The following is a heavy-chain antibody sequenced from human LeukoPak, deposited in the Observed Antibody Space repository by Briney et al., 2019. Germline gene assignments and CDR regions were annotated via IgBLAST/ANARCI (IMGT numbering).Heavy chain of an antibody. Sequence: PGGSLRLSCAASGFTFSNAWMSWVRQAPGKGLEWVGRIKSKTDGGTTDYAAPVKGRFTISRDDSKNTPYLQMNSLKTEDTAVYYCTTPGGGPAVAVLLDGMDVWGKGTTVTVSS. J-gene: IGHJ6*04. CDR1: GFTFSNAW. CDR2: IKSKTDGGTT. D-gene: IGHD6-19*01. V-gene: IGHV3-15*01. CDR3: TTPGGGPAVAVLLDGMDV.